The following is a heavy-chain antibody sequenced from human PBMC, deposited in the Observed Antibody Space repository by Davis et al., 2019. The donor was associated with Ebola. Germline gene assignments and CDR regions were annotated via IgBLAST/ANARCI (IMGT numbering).Heavy chain of an antibody. V-gene: IGHV3-23*01. Sequence: PGGSLRLSCAASGFTFNTYAMSWVRQAPGKGLEWVSSISGNGDSTYYADSVKGRFTISRDNSKNTLHLQMNSLRAEDTAVYYCARSTPYGGNIDYWGQGTLVTVSS. CDR2: ISGNGDST. CDR3: ARSTPYGGNIDY. CDR1: GFTFNTYA. D-gene: IGHD4-23*01. J-gene: IGHJ4*02.